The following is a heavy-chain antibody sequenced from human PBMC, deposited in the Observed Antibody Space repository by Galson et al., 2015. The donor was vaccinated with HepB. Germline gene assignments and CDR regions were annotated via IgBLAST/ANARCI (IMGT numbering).Heavy chain of an antibody. CDR3: ARSSCVDSIWVAGN. Sequence: SLRLSCAASGFTFSNYWMSWVRQAPGKGLEWVAKIKHNGSQENYADSVKGRFTISRDNAKNTLYLQMNSLRAEDTAVYYCARSSCVDSIWVAGNWGQGTLVTVSS. CDR1: GFTFSNYW. V-gene: IGHV3-7*03. CDR2: IKHNGSQE. D-gene: IGHD2-21*02. J-gene: IGHJ4*02.